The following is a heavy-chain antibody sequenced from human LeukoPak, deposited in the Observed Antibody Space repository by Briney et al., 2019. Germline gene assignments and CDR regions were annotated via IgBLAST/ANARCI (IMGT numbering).Heavy chain of an antibody. CDR3: ARRTILYSSGGGWFDP. Sequence: SETLSLTCVVSGDSISSGAYSWSWIRQPPGKGLEWIGYIFHTGSTFYNPSLKSRVTISVDNSKNQFSLKLSSVTAADTAVYYCARRTILYSSGGGWFDPWGQGTLVTVSS. CDR1: GDSISSGAYS. V-gene: IGHV4-30-2*01. CDR2: IFHTGST. J-gene: IGHJ5*02. D-gene: IGHD6-19*01.